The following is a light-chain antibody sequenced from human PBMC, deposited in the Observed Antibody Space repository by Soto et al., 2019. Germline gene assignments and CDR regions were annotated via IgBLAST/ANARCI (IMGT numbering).Light chain of an antibody. CDR2: GAS. Sequence: EIVMTQSPATLSVSPGERATLSCRASQSVSSDLAWYQQKPGQAPRLLIYGASTRATGIPARFSGSGSGTEFSLPISSMQSEDFAVYYCQLYNNWPPLTFGGGTKVEIK. J-gene: IGKJ4*02. V-gene: IGKV3-15*01. CDR1: QSVSSD. CDR3: QLYNNWPPLT.